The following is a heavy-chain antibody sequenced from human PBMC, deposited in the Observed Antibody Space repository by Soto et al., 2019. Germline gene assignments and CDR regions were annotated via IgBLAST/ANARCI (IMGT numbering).Heavy chain of an antibody. CDR2: ISGSAGAT. Sequence: GGSLRLSCAASGFTFSAYAMTWVRQAPGKGLEWVSVISGSAGATYYADSVKGRFTISRDASENTLYLQMTSLRAEDTAVYYCAKRLLCPSTTCFDYWGQGTLVTVSS. D-gene: IGHD2-2*01. CDR1: GFTFSAYA. V-gene: IGHV3-23*01. CDR3: AKRLLCPSTTCFDY. J-gene: IGHJ4*02.